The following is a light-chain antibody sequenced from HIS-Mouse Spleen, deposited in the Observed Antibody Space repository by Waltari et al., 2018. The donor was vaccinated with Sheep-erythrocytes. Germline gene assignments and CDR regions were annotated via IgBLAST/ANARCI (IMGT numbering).Light chain of an antibody. J-gene: IGLJ2*01. V-gene: IGLV4-69*01. CDR2: LNRYGSH. Sequence: QLVLTQSPSASASLGASVKLTCTLSSGHTRYAIAWHPQQPEKGPRYLMKLNRYGSHSKGDGIPDRFSGSSSGAERYLTISSLQSEDEADYYCQTWGTGIQVFGGGTKLTVL. CDR1: SGHTRYA. CDR3: QTWGTGIQV.